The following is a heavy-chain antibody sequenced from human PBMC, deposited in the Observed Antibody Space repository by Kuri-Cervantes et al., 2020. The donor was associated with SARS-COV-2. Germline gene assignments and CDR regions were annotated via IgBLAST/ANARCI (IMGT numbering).Heavy chain of an antibody. D-gene: IGHD2-2*01. V-gene: IGHV4-61*02. J-gene: IGHJ5*02. CDR1: GGSISSASNY. Sequence: SETLSLTCTVSGGSISSASNYCSWIRQPAAKGLEWNGRIYTSGSSNYNPSLNSRVTISVDTSKNQFSLKLSTVTAADTAVYYCARAAGPAARTSWFDPWGQGTLVTVSS. CDR3: ARAAGPAARTSWFDP. CDR2: IYTSGSS.